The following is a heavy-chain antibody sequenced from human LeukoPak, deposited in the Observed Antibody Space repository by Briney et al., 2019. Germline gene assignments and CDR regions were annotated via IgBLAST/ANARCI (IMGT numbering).Heavy chain of an antibody. Sequence: GGSLCLSSAASGFTFSDYYRSWLPPAPGRGGEWGSYINSSGSTIYYAHSVRGPFTISTDNTTNSLYLHMKSLRAEDTAVYYCARDLEIFVVMDVWGQGTTVTVSS. CDR3: ARDLEIFVVMDV. CDR2: INSSGSTI. J-gene: IGHJ6*02. D-gene: IGHD3-3*01. V-gene: IGHV3-11*01. CDR1: GFTFSDYY.